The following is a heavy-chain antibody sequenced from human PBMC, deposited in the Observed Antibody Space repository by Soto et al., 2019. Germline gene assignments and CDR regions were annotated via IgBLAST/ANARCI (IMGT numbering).Heavy chain of an antibody. CDR2: ISAYNGNT. V-gene: IGHV1-18*01. J-gene: IGHJ6*02. D-gene: IGHD3-10*01. Sequence: ASVKVSCKASGYTFTSYGISWVRQAPGQGLEWMGWISAYNGNTNYAQKLQGRVTMTTDTSTSTAYMELRSLRSDDTAVYYCARDDKYYYGSGSYLSYYYYYGMDVWG. CDR1: GYTFTSYG. CDR3: ARDDKYYYGSGSYLSYYYYYGMDV.